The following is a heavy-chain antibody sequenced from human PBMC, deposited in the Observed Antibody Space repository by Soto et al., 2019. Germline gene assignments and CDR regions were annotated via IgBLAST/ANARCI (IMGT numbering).Heavy chain of an antibody. CDR1: GYTFTSYD. CDR3: ASVEGNWNSLDY. Sequence: ASAKVSCKASGYTFTSYDINWVRQATGQGLEWMGWMNPNSGNTGYAQKFQGRVTMTRNTSISTAYMELSSLRSEDTAVYYCASVEGNWNSLDYWGQGTLVTVSS. V-gene: IGHV1-8*01. D-gene: IGHD1-7*01. J-gene: IGHJ4*02. CDR2: MNPNSGNT.